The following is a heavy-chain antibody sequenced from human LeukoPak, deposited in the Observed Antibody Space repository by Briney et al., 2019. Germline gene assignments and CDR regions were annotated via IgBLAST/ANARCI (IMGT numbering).Heavy chain of an antibody. V-gene: IGHV1-2*02. CDR3: ASTTTYSSGWYQYYFDY. CDR2: INPNSGGT. Sequence: ASVKVSCKASGYTFTSYYMHWVRQAPGQGLEWMGWINPNSGGTNYAQKFQGRVTMTRDTSISTAYMELSRLRSDDTAVYYCASTTTYSSGWYQYYFDYWGQGTLVTVSS. CDR1: GYTFTSYY. D-gene: IGHD6-19*01. J-gene: IGHJ4*02.